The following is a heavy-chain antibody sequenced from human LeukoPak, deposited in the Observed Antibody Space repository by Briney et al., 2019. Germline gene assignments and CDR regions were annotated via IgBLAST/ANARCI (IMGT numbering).Heavy chain of an antibody. J-gene: IGHJ6*02. V-gene: IGHV4-34*01. CDR3: ARALVVPAALGPEYGMDV. CDR1: GGSFSGYY. CDR2: INHSGST. D-gene: IGHD2-2*01. Sequence: SETLSLTCAVYGGSFSGYYWSWIRQPPGKGLEWIGEINHSGSTNYNPSLKSRVTISVDTSKNQFSLKLSSVTAADTAVYYCARALVVPAALGPEYGMDVWGQGTTVTVSS.